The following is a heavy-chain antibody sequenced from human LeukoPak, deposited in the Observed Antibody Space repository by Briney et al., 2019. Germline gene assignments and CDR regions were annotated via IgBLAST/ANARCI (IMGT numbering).Heavy chain of an antibody. CDR3: ARDSIAAAGTDPFYYYYYGMDV. J-gene: IGHJ6*02. D-gene: IGHD6-13*01. CDR2: INPNSGGT. V-gene: IGHV1-2*02. Sequence: ASVKVSCKASGYTFTGYYMHWVRRAPGQGLEWMGWINPNSGGTNYAQKFQGRVTMTRDTSISTAYMELSRLRSDDTAVYYCARDSIAAAGTDPFYYYYYGMDVWGQGTTVTVSS. CDR1: GYTFTGYY.